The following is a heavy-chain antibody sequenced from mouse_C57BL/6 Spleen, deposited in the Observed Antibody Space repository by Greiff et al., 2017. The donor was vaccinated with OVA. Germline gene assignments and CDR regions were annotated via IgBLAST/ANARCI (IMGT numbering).Heavy chain of an antibody. CDR2: INPSTGGT. Sequence: VQLQQSGPELVKPGASVKISCKASGYSFTGFYMNWVKQSPEKSLEWIGEINPSTGGTTYNQKFKAKATLTVDKSSSTAYMQLKSLTSEDSAVYYCARMGNYYAMDYWGQGTSVTVSS. J-gene: IGHJ4*01. D-gene: IGHD2-1*01. CDR1: GYSFTGFY. CDR3: ARMGNYYAMDY. V-gene: IGHV1-42*01.